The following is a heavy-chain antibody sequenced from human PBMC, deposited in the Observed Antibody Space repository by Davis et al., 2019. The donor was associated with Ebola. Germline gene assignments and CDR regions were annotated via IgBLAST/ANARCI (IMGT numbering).Heavy chain of an antibody. V-gene: IGHV2-70*11. CDR1: GFSLSTSGMC. CDR2: IDWDDAK. J-gene: IGHJ4*02. D-gene: IGHD1-7*01. CDR3: ARIGKRAQYNWNYVYFDY. Sequence: SGPTLVNPTQTLTLTCTFSGFSLSTSGMCVSWIRQPPGKALEWLARIDWDDAKYYSTSLKTRLTISKDTSKNQVVLTMTNMYPVDKATYYCARIGKRAQYNWNYVYFDYWGQGTLVTVSS.